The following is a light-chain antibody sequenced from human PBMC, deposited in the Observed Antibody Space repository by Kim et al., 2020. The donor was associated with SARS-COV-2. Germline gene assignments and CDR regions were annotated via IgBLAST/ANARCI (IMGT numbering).Light chain of an antibody. CDR2: EVT. J-gene: IGLJ3*02. V-gene: IGLV2-8*01. CDR1: SSDVGDYNY. CDR3: SSYAGPNNLV. Sequence: GQSVTISCPGTSSDVGDYNYVSWYQQHPGKAPKLMISEVTKRPSGVPDRFSGSKSGNTASLTVSGLQAEDEADYYCSSYAGPNNLVFGGGTQLTVL.